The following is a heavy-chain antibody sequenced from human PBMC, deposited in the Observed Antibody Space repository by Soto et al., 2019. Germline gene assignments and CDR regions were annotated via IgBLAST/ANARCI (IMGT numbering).Heavy chain of an antibody. CDR1: GGSVSSGSYY. D-gene: IGHD3-22*01. CDR3: ASSYYDSSGPRLYFDY. V-gene: IGHV4-61*01. CDR2: IYYSGST. Sequence: SETLSLTCTVSGGSVSSGSYYWSWIRQPPGKGLEWIGYIYYSGSTNYNPSLKSRVTISVDTSKNQFSLKLSSVTAADTAVYYCASSYYDSSGPRLYFDYWGQGTLVTVSS. J-gene: IGHJ4*02.